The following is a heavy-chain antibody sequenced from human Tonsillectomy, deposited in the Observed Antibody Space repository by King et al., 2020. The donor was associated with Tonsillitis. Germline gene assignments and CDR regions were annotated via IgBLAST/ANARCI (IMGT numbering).Heavy chain of an antibody. J-gene: IGHJ4*02. D-gene: IGHD5-18*01. CDR2: LFSGRST. CDR3: ARGPDTATLYYFDY. V-gene: IGHV3-53*01. Sequence: VQLVESGGGLIQPGGSLRLSCAASGFTVSSNYMNWVRQAPGKGLEWVSVLFSGRSTYYADSVKGRFTTSRDNSKNMLFLQMNSLRAEDTAVYYCARGPDTATLYYFDYWGQGTLVTVSS. CDR1: GFTVSSNY.